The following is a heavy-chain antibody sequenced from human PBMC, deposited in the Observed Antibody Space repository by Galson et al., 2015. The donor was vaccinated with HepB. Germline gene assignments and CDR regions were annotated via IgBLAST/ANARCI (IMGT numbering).Heavy chain of an antibody. J-gene: IGHJ4*02. D-gene: IGHD2-2*01. V-gene: IGHV1-2*02. Sequence: SVKVSCKASGYTFSDYFLHWVRQAPGQGLEWLGWINPNSGGTNYELKFHGRVSMTRDTSINTAYMDLTSLTSDDTAVYFCARTSSEYSSSGNFAFWGQGTLVTVSS. CDR2: INPNSGGT. CDR1: GYTFSDYF. CDR3: ARTSSEYSSSGNFAF.